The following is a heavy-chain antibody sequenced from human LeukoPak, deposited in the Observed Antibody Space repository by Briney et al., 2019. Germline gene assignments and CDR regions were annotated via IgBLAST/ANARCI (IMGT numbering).Heavy chain of an antibody. D-gene: IGHD5-12*01. V-gene: IGHV3-7*03. Sequence: GGSLRLSCAASGFTFSSYWMSWVRQAPGKGLEWVANIKQDGSEKYYVDSVKGRFTISRDNAKNSLYLQMNSLRAEDTAVYYRARARTRGYSGYGEGYWGQGTLVTVSS. CDR2: IKQDGSEK. J-gene: IGHJ4*02. CDR3: ARARTRGYSGYGEGY. CDR1: GFTFSSYW.